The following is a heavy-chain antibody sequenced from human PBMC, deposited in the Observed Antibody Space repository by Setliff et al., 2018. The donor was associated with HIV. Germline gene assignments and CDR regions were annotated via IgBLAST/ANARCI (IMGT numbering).Heavy chain of an antibody. Sequence: SETLSLTCTVSGYSISSGYYWGWIRQPPGKGLEWIGSIYHSGSTYYNPSLKSRVTISVDTSKNQFSLKLSSVTAADTAVYYCAKGGVAAAGDYWGQGTLVTVSS. D-gene: IGHD6-13*01. CDR2: IYHSGST. V-gene: IGHV4-38-2*02. CDR1: GYSISSGYY. J-gene: IGHJ4*02. CDR3: AKGGVAAAGDY.